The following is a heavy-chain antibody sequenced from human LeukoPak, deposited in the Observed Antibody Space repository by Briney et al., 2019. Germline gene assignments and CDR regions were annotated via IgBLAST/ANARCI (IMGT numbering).Heavy chain of an antibody. D-gene: IGHD3-16*01. J-gene: IGHJ6*02. CDR3: ARGRYNHLGFGPSYYYYYYGMDV. CDR1: GYTFTSYD. V-gene: IGHV1-8*01. CDR2: MNPNSGNT. Sequence: ASVKVSCKASGYTFTSYDINWARQATGQGLEWMGWMNPNSGNTGYAQKFQGRVTMTRNTSISTAYMELSSLRSEDTAVYYCARGRYNHLGFGPSYYYYYYGMDVWGQGTTVTVSS.